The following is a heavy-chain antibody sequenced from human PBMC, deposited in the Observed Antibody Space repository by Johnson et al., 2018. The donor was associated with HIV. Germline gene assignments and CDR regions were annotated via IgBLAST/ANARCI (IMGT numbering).Heavy chain of an antibody. V-gene: IGHV3-30-3*01. J-gene: IGHJ3*02. Sequence: QVRLVESGGGVVQPGTSLRLSCAASGFTFSSFAMHWVRQAPGKGLEWVAFISYDGTNKYYADSVKGRFTISRDNSKNTLFLQMNSLRPEDTAVYYCVRRFYDSSAFDIWGQGTLVTVSS. CDR1: GFTFSSFA. CDR3: VRRFYDSSAFDI. D-gene: IGHD3-22*01. CDR2: ISYDGTNK.